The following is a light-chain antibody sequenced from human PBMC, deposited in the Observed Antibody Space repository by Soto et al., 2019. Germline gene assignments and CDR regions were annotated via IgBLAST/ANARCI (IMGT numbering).Light chain of an antibody. CDR3: QQYHTDWT. CDR2: AAS. V-gene: IGKV1-5*01. Sequence: DIQMTQSPSTLSASVGDTATITCRASESIDNWLAWYQQKPGKAPKLLVFAASTLVRGVPSRFSGRGSGTEFTLTISSLQADDYATFYCQQYHTDWTFGQGTKVDI. J-gene: IGKJ1*01. CDR1: ESIDNW.